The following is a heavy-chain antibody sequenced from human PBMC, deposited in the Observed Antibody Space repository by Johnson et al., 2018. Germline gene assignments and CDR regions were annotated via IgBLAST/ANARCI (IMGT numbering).Heavy chain of an antibody. J-gene: IGHJ6*02. D-gene: IGHD1/OR15-1a*01. Sequence: VQSGRSLRLSCAASGFTFEDYAMHWVRQVPGKGLEWVSRISWKGGLVDYADSVKGRFTISRDNTKNSLYLQRNSLRPEDTALYYCAKDIGHGEHWYYYSGMDVWGQGTTVTVSS. CDR1: GFTFEDYA. V-gene: IGHV3-9*01. CDR2: ISWKGGLV. CDR3: AKDIGHGEHWYYYSGMDV.